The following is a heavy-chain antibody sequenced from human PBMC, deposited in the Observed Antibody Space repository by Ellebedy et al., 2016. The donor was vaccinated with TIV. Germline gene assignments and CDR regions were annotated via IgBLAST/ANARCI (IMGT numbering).Heavy chain of an antibody. J-gene: IGHJ4*02. Sequence: GESLKISCAASGFTVRSNYMSWVRQAPGKGLEWVSVIYSGGSTYYADSVKGRFTISRDNSKNTLYLQMNSMRAEDTAVYYCARDGYSGSYYYFGYWGQGTLVTVSS. V-gene: IGHV3-66*01. CDR3: ARDGYSGSYYYFGY. CDR1: GFTVRSNY. D-gene: IGHD1-26*01. CDR2: IYSGGST.